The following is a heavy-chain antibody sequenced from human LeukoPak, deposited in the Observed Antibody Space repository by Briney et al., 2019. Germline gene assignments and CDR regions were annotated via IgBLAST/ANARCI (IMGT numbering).Heavy chain of an antibody. D-gene: IGHD6-25*01. Sequence: GSLRLSCAASGFTFSSYDMHWVRQATGKGLEWVSAIGTAGDTYYPGSVKGRFTISRENAKNSLYLQMNSLRAGDTAVYYCARSSGWYGIDVWGQGTTVTVSS. V-gene: IGHV3-13*01. CDR1: GFTFSSYD. J-gene: IGHJ6*02. CDR2: IGTAGDT. CDR3: ARSSGWYGIDV.